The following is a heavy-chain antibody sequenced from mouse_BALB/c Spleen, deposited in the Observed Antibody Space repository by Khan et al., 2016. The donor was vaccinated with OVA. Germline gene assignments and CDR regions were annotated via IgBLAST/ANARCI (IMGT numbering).Heavy chain of an antibody. CDR3: APYGSFFAN. CDR2: IHYSGST. CDR1: GYSITSDYS. D-gene: IGHD1-1*02. J-gene: IGHJ3*01. Sequence: EVQLQESGPDLAKPSQSLSLTCTVTGYSITSDYSWHWLRQFPGNKLEWMGYIHYSGSTNYNPSLKSRTSITRDTSKNQFVLQLNSGTTKATATYYCAPYGSFFANWGQGTLVTVSA. V-gene: IGHV3-1*02.